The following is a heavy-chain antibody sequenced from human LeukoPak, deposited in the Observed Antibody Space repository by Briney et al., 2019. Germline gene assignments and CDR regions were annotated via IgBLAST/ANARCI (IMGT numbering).Heavy chain of an antibody. CDR2: ISGSGGST. J-gene: IGHJ1*01. V-gene: IGHV3-23*01. CDR1: GFTFSSYA. D-gene: IGHD1-14*01. Sequence: GGSLRLSCAASGFTFSSYAMSWVRQAPGKGLEWVSAISGSGGSTYYADSVKGRFTISRDNSKNTLYLQMNSLRAEDTAVYNCTKGEGRYEAEYFQHWGQGTLVTVSS. CDR3: TKGEGRYEAEYFQH.